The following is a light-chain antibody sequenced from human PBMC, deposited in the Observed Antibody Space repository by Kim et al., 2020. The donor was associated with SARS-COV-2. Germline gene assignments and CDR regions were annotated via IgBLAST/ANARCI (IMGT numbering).Light chain of an antibody. CDR2: DVR. CDR3: SSYAGSNTCV. CDR1: SSDVGAYNF. J-gene: IGLJ3*02. Sequence: QSALTQPASVSGSPGQSITISCTGTSSDVGAYNFVSWYQQHPGKAPKMMIYDVRKWPSGVSNRFSGSKSGNTASLTISGLQIEDEADYYCSSYAGSNTCVFGRGTQLTGL. V-gene: IGLV2-14*03.